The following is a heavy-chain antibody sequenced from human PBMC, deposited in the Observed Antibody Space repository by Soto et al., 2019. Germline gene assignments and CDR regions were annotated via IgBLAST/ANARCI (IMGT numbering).Heavy chain of an antibody. CDR2: VYWDDDK. CDR1: GLSLSTIGEG. J-gene: IGHJ6*02. D-gene: IGHD2-21*02. CDR3: VQTRGGGDFFQSYSSHSYYGLDV. V-gene: IGHV2-5*02. Sequence: QITLKESGPTLVKPTQTLTLTCTFSGLSLSTIGEGVGWIRQPPGKALEWLALVYWDDDKRYSPSLKSRLTIAKDTSVNQVVLTMTNMGPVDTATYYCVQTRGGGDFFQSYSSHSYYGLDVWGQGTTVTVSS.